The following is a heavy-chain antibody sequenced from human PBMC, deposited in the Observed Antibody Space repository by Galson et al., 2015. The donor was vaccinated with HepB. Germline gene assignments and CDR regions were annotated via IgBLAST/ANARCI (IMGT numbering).Heavy chain of an antibody. CDR1: GDSINSDTYY. J-gene: IGHJ4*02. CDR3: ARGVGLELLLSD. CDR2: ISYSGSA. Sequence: LSLTCTVSGDSINSDTYYWSWIRQPPGKGLEWIGYISYSGSAYYNPSLKSRVTISVDTSTNQFSLKLTSVTAADTAVYYCARGVGLELLLSDWGQGTLVTVSS. V-gene: IGHV4-30-4*01. D-gene: IGHD1-7*01.